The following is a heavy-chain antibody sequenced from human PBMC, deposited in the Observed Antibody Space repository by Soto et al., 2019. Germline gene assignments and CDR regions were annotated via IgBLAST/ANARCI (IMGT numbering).Heavy chain of an antibody. CDR3: ARDVYREGAFDI. CDR2: INLSGST. Sequence: QVQLQQWGAGLLKPSETLSLTCAVYGGSFSGYYWSWIRQAPGKGLEWIGEINLSGSTNYNPSLKSRVTISVDTSKNQFSLKLSSVTAADTAVYYCARDVYREGAFDIWGQGTMVTVSS. D-gene: IGHD1-26*01. J-gene: IGHJ3*02. V-gene: IGHV4-34*01. CDR1: GGSFSGYY.